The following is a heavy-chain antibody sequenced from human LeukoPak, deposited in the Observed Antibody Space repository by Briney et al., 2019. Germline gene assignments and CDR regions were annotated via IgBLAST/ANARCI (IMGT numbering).Heavy chain of an antibody. CDR3: ASNGYYCIEF. J-gene: IGHJ6*03. CDR2: IYHDGST. CDR1: GDSMSGTNW. V-gene: IGHV4-4*02. D-gene: IGHD2-8*01. Sequence: SETLSLTCAVSGDSMSGTNWWSWVRQSPVKGLEWIGEIYHDGSTNYNPSLQSRVSISVDRSKRQFSLRLTSVTAADTAVYYCASNGYYCIEFWGNGTTATVSS.